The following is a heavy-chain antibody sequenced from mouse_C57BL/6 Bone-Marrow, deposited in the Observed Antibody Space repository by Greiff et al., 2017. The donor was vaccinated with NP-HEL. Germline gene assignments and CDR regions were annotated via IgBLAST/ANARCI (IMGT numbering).Heavy chain of an antibody. CDR1: GYSITSDY. V-gene: IGHV3-8*01. J-gene: IGHJ4*01. CDR3: ARVGEIYDGYYVGAMDY. CDR2: ISYSGST. D-gene: IGHD2-3*01. Sequence: EVKVVESGPGLAKPSQTLSLTCSVTGYSITSDYWNWIRKFPGNKLEYMGYISYSGSTYYNPSLKSRISITRDTSKNQYYLQLNSVTTEDTATYYGARVGEIYDGYYVGAMDYWGQGTSVTVSS.